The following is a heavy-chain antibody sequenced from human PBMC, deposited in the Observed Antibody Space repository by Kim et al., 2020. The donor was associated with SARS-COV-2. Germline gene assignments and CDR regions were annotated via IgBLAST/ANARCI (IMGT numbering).Heavy chain of an antibody. CDR2: ISGSGDST. J-gene: IGHJ4*02. CDR3: AKDLRGPNARYFDC. D-gene: IGHD4-17*01. V-gene: IGHV3-23*01. CDR1: GFTFRNYA. Sequence: GGSLRLSCAASGFTFRNYAMTWVRQGTGKGLEWVSAISGSGDSTYSADSVKGRFTISRDNSKNTLYLQMNSLRAEDTALYFCAKDLRGPNARYFDCWGRGTLVTVSS.